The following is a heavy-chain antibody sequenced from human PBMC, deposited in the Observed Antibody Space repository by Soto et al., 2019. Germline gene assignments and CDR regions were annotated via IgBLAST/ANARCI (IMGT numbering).Heavy chain of an antibody. J-gene: IGHJ4*02. Sequence: QVHLVQSGSEVKKPGASVRVSCKASGYTFTNYAIHWVRQAPGQGLEWMGWIIAGNGNTTFSQKFQGRVTITRDASASTAYMDLSSLTSEDTPVYYSARAPHGLRWLDYWGQGTLVTVSS. V-gene: IGHV1-3*01. D-gene: IGHD2-15*01. CDR2: IIAGNGNT. CDR3: ARAPHGLRWLDY. CDR1: GYTFTNYA.